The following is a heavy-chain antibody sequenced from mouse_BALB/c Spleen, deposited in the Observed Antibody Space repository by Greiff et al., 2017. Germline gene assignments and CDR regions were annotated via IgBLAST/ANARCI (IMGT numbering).Heavy chain of an antibody. J-gene: IGHJ1*01. CDR3: ARKYYYGSSHWYFDV. Sequence: EVQLQQSGPELVKPGASVKISCKTSGYTFTEYTMHWVKQSHGKSLEWIGGINPNNGGTSYNQKFKGKATLTVDKSSSTAYMEPRSLTSEDSAVYYCARKYYYGSSHWYFDVWGAGTTVTVSS. CDR1: GYTFTEYT. CDR2: INPNNGGT. D-gene: IGHD1-1*01. V-gene: IGHV1-18*01.